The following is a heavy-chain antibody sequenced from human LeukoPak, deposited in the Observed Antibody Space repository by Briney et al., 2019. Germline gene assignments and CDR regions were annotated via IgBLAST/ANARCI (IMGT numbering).Heavy chain of an antibody. J-gene: IGHJ4*02. D-gene: IGHD3-3*01. CDR3: AKDPNPLYDLWSGYK. Sequence: PGGSLRLSCAASGFTLTGHTMTWLRQAPGKGLEWVSIIGGRDDRTYYADFVEGRFTISRDNSKNILYLQMSSLRAEDTAVYYCAKDPNPLYDLWSGYKWGQGNLVTVSS. CDR2: IGGRDDRT. CDR1: GFTLTGHT. V-gene: IGHV3-23*01.